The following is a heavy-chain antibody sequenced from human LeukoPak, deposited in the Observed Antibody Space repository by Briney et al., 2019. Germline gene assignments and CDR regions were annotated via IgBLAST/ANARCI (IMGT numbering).Heavy chain of an antibody. J-gene: IGHJ4*02. CDR3: ARDTDYYDSSGYYYDY. CDR2: IYYSGST. Sequence: KTSETLSLTCTVSGGSISSSSYYWGWIHQPPGKGLEWIGSIYYSGSTYYNPSLKSRVTISVDTSKNQFSLKLSSVTAADTAVYYCARDTDYYDSSGYYYDYWGQGTLVTVSS. CDR1: GGSISSSSYY. D-gene: IGHD3-22*01. V-gene: IGHV4-39*07.